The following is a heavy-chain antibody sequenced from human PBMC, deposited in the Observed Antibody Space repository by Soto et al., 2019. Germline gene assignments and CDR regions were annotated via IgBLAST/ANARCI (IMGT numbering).Heavy chain of an antibody. CDR3: ARDYYGTGSAGY. V-gene: IGHV3-21*01. CDR1: GFPFSDYS. J-gene: IGHJ4*02. D-gene: IGHD3-10*01. Sequence: EVQLVESGGGLVTPGGSLRLSCVASGFPFSDYSINWVRQAPGKGLDWVSSISGTSGYKYYADSVKGRFTISRDNGKNTLYLQMNSLRVEDTAVYYCARDYYGTGSAGYWGQGTMVTVSS. CDR2: ISGTSGYK.